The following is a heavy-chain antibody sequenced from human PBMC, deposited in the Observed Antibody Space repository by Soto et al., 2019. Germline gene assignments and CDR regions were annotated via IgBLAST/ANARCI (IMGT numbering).Heavy chain of an antibody. V-gene: IGHV3-21*01. CDR1: GLTFSSYS. D-gene: IGHD5-12*01. J-gene: IGHJ4*02. Sequence: SLRLSCAASGLTFSSYSMNWVRQAPGKGLEWVSSISSSSSYIYYADSVKGRFAISRDNAKNSLYLQMNSLRAEDTAVYYCAREYTLRWLQSDYFDYWGQGTLVTVSS. CDR2: ISSSSSYI. CDR3: AREYTLRWLQSDYFDY.